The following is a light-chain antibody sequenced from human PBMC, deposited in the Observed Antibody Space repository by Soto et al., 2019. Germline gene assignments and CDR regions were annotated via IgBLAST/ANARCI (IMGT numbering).Light chain of an antibody. J-gene: IGLJ2*01. CDR2: DTS. CDR3: LLSYNAARV. CDR1: TGAVTSNHH. V-gene: IGLV7-46*01. Sequence: QAVVTQEPSLPVSPGGTVTLTCGSSTGAVTSNHHPYWFQQKAGQAPRTLIYDTSNKHSWTPARFSGSLLGDKAALTLSGAQPADEAQYYCLLSYNAARVFGGGTQLTVL.